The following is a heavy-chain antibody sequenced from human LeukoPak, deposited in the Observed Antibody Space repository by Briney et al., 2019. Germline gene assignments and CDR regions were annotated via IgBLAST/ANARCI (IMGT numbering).Heavy chain of an antibody. D-gene: IGHD6-19*01. CDR2: IYYNGNT. V-gene: IGHV4-39*01. J-gene: IGHJ3*02. CDR1: GGSIGGHTFY. CDR3: ARLTALAGHRGAFDI. Sequence: SETLSLTCNVSGGSIGGHTFYWDWIRQPPGKGLEGIATIYYNGNTFYNPSLKSRVAISIDMSKSQFSLHLSSVSAADTAVYYWARLTALAGHRGAFDIWGPGTMVTVSS.